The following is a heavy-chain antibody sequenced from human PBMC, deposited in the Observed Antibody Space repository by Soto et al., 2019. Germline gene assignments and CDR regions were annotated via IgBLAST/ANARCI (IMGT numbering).Heavy chain of an antibody. D-gene: IGHD3-3*01. Sequence: GGSLRLSCAASGFTFSSYGMHWVRQAPGKGLEWVAVIWYDGSNKYYADSVKGRFTISRDNSKNTLYLQMNSLRAEDTAVYYCARTVHYDFWSGYYDHWGQGTLVTVSS. V-gene: IGHV3-33*01. CDR2: IWYDGSNK. CDR3: ARTVHYDFWSGYYDH. J-gene: IGHJ4*02. CDR1: GFTFSSYG.